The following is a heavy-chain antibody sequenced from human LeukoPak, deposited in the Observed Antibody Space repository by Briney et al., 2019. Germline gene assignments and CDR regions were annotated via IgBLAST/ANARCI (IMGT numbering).Heavy chain of an antibody. V-gene: IGHV4-38-2*01. CDR3: ASAVVVIRFDY. Sequence: PSETLSLTCAVSGYSLSSGYYWGWIRQPPGKGLEWIGSIYHSGSTYYNPSLKSPVTISVDPSKNQFSLKLSSVTAADTAVYYCASAVVVIRFDYWGQGTLVTVSS. CDR2: IYHSGST. D-gene: IGHD3-22*01. J-gene: IGHJ4*02. CDR1: GYSLSSGYY.